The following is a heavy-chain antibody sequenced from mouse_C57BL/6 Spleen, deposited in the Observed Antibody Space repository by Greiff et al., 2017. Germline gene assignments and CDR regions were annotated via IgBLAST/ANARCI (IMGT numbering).Heavy chain of an antibody. D-gene: IGHD2-2*01. Sequence: VQLQQSGAELVRPGASVTLSCKASGYTFTDYEMHWVKQTPVHGLEWIGAIDPETGGTAYNQKFQGKAILTADKSSSTAYMELRSLTSEDSAVDYCTRDRLPYFDYWGQGTTLTVSS. J-gene: IGHJ2*01. CDR3: TRDRLPYFDY. CDR1: GYTFTDYE. V-gene: IGHV1-15*01. CDR2: IDPETGGT.